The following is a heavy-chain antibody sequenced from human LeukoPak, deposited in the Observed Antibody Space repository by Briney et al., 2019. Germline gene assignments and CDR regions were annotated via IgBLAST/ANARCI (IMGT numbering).Heavy chain of an antibody. D-gene: IGHD2-15*01. CDR3: AKDFAKYCSGGCDFQH. J-gene: IGHJ1*01. Sequence: GGSLRLSCAASGFSFSRYWMSWVRQAPGKGLEWVAVISYDGSNKYYADSVKGRFTISRDNSKNTLYLQMNSLRAEDTAVYYCAKDFAKYCSGGCDFQHWGQGTLVTVSS. CDR1: GFSFSRYW. V-gene: IGHV3-30*18. CDR2: ISYDGSNK.